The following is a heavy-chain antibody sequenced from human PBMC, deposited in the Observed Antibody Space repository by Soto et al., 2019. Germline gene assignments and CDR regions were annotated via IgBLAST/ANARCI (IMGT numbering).Heavy chain of an antibody. D-gene: IGHD6-19*01. Sequence: QVQLQESGPGLVKPSQTLSLTCTVSGGSISSGGYYWSWIRQHPGKGLEWIGYIYYSGGTYYDPSLKSRVTISVDTSKNQFSLKLSSVTAADTAVYYCARDNLGAASGWFYFDYWGQGTLVTVSS. V-gene: IGHV4-31*03. CDR3: ARDNLGAASGWFYFDY. CDR2: IYYSGGT. J-gene: IGHJ4*02. CDR1: GGSISSGGYY.